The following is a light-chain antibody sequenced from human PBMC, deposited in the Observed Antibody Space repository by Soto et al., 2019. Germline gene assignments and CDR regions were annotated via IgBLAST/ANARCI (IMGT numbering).Light chain of an antibody. J-gene: IGKJ3*01. CDR2: AAS. Sequence: DIQMTQSPSSLSASVGDRVTITCRASQNINTYLNWYQQKPGKAPQLLIFAASSLQSGVPSRFSGSGSRTDFTLTISSLQPEDFATYYCQQSSTAPFTFGPGTKVDIK. V-gene: IGKV1-39*01. CDR3: QQSSTAPFT. CDR1: QNINTY.